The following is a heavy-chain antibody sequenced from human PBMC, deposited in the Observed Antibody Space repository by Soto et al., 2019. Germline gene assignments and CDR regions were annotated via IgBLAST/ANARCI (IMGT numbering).Heavy chain of an antibody. CDR3: ARQWLLRERGHNWFDP. Sequence: SETLSLTCTVCGGSISSGDYYWSWIRQPPGKGLEWIGYIYYSGSTYYNPSLKSRVTISVDTSKNQFSLKLSSVTAADTAVYYCARQWLLRERGHNWFDPWGQGTLVTVSS. CDR2: IYYSGST. CDR1: GGSISSGDYY. J-gene: IGHJ5*02. D-gene: IGHD6-19*01. V-gene: IGHV4-30-4*01.